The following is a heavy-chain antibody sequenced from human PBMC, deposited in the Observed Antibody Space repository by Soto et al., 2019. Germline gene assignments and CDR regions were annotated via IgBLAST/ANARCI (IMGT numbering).Heavy chain of an antibody. Sequence: QVQLVASGGGVVQPGRSLRLSCAASGFTFSSYGMHWVRQAPGKGLEWVAVIRYEGSNEYYADSGKGRFTIARDNSKNTLYLKMNVLRAEDTAVYYCARDTYPYCISTSGYVGGSFDIWGQGTMVTVSS. CDR1: GFTFSSYG. J-gene: IGHJ3*02. CDR3: ARDTYPYCISTSGYVGGSFDI. CDR2: IRYEGSNE. D-gene: IGHD2-2*01. V-gene: IGHV3-33*01.